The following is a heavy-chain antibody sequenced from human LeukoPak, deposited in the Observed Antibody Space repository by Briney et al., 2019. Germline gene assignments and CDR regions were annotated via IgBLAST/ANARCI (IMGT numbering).Heavy chain of an antibody. CDR2: IKRKSGGGAT. CDR1: GFTFSNAW. CDR3: ARDKSQLLNRNFDY. J-gene: IGHJ4*02. D-gene: IGHD2-2*02. Sequence: GGSLRLSCAASGFTFSNAWMSWVRQAPGKGLEWVGRIKRKSGGGATEYTAPVKGRFTISRDDSRNALYLQMNSLRAEDTAVYYCARDKSQLLNRNFDYWGQGTLVTVSS. V-gene: IGHV3-15*01.